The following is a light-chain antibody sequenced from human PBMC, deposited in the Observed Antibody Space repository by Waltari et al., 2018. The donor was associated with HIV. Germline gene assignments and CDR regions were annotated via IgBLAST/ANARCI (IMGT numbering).Light chain of an antibody. Sequence: QSALTQPPPVSGSPGQPVTISCTGTSSDVGGYNYFSWYQQHPGKAPKLMIYDVTKRPSGVPDRFSGSKSGNTASLTISGLQAEDEADYFCCSYAGGYTLVFGGGTKLTVL. J-gene: IGLJ3*02. CDR1: SSDVGGYNY. CDR2: DVT. CDR3: CSYAGGYTLV. V-gene: IGLV2-11*01.